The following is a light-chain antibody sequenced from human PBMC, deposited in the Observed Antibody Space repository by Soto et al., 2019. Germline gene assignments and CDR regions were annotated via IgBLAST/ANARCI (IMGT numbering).Light chain of an antibody. CDR3: QQRSNWPIT. V-gene: IGKV3-11*01. CDR2: DAS. J-gene: IGKJ5*01. CDR1: QSVSSN. Sequence: DIVLTQTPATLSVSPGERATLSCRASQSVSSNLAWHQQKPGQAPRLLIYDASNRATGIPARFSGSGSGTDFTLTISSLEPEDFAVYYCQQRSNWPITFGQGTRLEIK.